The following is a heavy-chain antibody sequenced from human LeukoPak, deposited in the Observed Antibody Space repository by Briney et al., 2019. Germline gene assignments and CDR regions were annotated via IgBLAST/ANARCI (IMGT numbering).Heavy chain of an antibody. Sequence: PGGSLRLSCAASGFTFSGSAMHWVRQASGKGLEWVGRIRSKANSYATGYAASVKARFTVSRDDSKNTAYLQMNSLKTEDTAVYYCTRYYDSSGYYGMDVWGQGTTVTVSS. V-gene: IGHV3-73*01. CDR2: IRSKANSYAT. CDR1: GFTFSGSA. D-gene: IGHD3-22*01. CDR3: TRYYDSSGYYGMDV. J-gene: IGHJ6*02.